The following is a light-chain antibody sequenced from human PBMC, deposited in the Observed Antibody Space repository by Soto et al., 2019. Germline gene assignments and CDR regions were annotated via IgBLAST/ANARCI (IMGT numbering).Light chain of an antibody. V-gene: IGLV1-44*01. CDR3: AAWDDSLKGVV. Sequence: QPVLTQPPSASGTPGQRVSISCSGSSSDIGSKTVSWYQHVPGTAPKLLIHANDQRPSGVPDRFSGSKSDTSASLAISGLQYEDEADYYCAAWDDSLKGVVFGGGTKLTVL. CDR2: AND. J-gene: IGLJ2*01. CDR1: SSDIGSKT.